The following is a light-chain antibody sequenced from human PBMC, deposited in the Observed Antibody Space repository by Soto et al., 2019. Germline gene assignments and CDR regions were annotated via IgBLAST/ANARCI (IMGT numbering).Light chain of an antibody. Sequence: DIQMTQSPSSLSASVGDRVTITCRASQSIRNELNWYQQRPGKAPRLLIYDAFNLQSGVPSRFSGSVSGTDFTLTISSLQPGDSAIYYCQQSFTTPWTFGKGTKVEI. CDR2: DAF. V-gene: IGKV1-39*01. CDR3: QQSFTTPWT. CDR1: QSIRNE. J-gene: IGKJ1*01.